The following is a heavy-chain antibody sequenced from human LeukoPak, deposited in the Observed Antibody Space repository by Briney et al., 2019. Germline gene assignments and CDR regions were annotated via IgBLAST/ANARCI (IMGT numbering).Heavy chain of an antibody. CDR1: GYTFTSYY. CDR2: INPSGGST. J-gene: IGHJ4*02. CDR3: ARDRRDSSGWYPLFDY. D-gene: IGHD6-19*01. Sequence: ASVKVSCKASGYTFTSYYMHWVRQAPGQGLEWMGIINPSGGSTSYAQKFQGRVTMTRDTSTSTVYMELSSLRSEDTAVYYCARDRRDSSGWYPLFDYWGQGTLVTVSS. V-gene: IGHV1-46*01.